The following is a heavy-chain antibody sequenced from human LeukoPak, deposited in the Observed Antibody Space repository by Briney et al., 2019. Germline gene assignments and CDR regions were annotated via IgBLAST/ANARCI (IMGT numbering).Heavy chain of an antibody. CDR3: AREFRGSYALDY. J-gene: IGHJ4*02. V-gene: IGHV4-59*01. Sequence: PSETLSLTCTVSGGSISSYYWSWIRQPPGKRLEWIGYIYYSGSTNYNPSLKSRVTISVDTSKNQFSLKLSSVTAADTAVYYCAREFRGSYALDYWSQGTLVTVSS. D-gene: IGHD1-26*01. CDR1: GGSISSYY. CDR2: IYYSGST.